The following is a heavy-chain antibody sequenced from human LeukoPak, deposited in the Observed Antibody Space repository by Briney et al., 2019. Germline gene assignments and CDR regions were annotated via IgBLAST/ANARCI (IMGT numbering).Heavy chain of an antibody. CDR3: ARAKPKNTVRGLIMRRESRYYFDY. Sequence: QAGGSLRLSCAASGFTFSSYAMSWVRQAPGKGLECVSAISGSGGSTYYADSVKGRFTISRDNSKNTLYLQMNSLRAEDTAVYYCARAKPKNTVRGLIMRRESRYYFDYWGQGTLVTVSS. CDR2: ISGSGGST. J-gene: IGHJ4*02. V-gene: IGHV3-23*01. D-gene: IGHD3-10*01. CDR1: GFTFSSYA.